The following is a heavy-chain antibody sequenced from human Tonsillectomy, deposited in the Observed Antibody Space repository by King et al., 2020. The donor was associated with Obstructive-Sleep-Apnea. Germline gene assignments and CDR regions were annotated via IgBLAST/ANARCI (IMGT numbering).Heavy chain of an antibody. V-gene: IGHV3-66*01. CDR3: ARVWQQWKSEIDY. J-gene: IGHJ4*02. CDR1: GFTVSSNY. CDR2: IHSGGTT. Sequence: DVQLVESGGGLVQPGGSLRLSCAASGFTVSSNYMSWVRQAPGKGLEWVSVIHSGGTTYYRDSVKGRFTISRDNSKNTLYLQMNSLRAEDTAVYYCARVWQQWKSEIDYWGQGTLVTVSS. D-gene: IGHD6-19*01.